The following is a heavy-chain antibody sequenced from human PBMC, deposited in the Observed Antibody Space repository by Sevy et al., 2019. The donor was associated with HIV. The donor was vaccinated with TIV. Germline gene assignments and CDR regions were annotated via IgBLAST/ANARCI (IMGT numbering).Heavy chain of an antibody. J-gene: IGHJ6*02. V-gene: IGHV6-1*01. CDR1: GDSVSSNSAA. CDR3: ARDWVEREHGVVVVPAATPYYYYGMDV. D-gene: IGHD2-2*01. CDR2: TYYRSKWYN. Sequence: QSQTLSLTCAISGDSVSSNSAAWNWIRQSPSRGLEWLGRTYYRSKWYNDYAVSLKSRITINPDTSKNQFSLQLNSVTPVDTAVYYCARDWVEREHGVVVVPAATPYYYYGMDVWGQGTTVTVSS.